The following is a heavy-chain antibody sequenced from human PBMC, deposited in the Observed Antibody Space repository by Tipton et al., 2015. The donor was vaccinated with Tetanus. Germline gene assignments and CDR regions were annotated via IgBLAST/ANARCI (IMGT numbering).Heavy chain of an antibody. CDR1: GFTFSNYA. V-gene: IGHV3-23*01. CDR3: AKTISNDYVAA. D-gene: IGHD4-17*01. Sequence: SLRLSCAASGFTFSNYAMAWVRQAPGKGLEWVSGISVRGSHTYYADPVKGRFSISRDNSKNTLYLQMSSLRAEDTAVYYCAKTISNDYVAAWGQGTLVTVSS. J-gene: IGHJ4*02. CDR2: ISVRGSHT.